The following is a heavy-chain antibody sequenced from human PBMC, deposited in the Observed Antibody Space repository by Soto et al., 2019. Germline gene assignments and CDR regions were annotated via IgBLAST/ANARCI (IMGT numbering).Heavy chain of an antibody. CDR1: GFSFTNTW. Sequence: EVQLVESGGDLVKPGGSLRLSCAASGFSFTNTWMNWVRQAPGKGLEWVGRIKSKGDGGTREYAEPGKGRFTISRDDSTSTLYLEMNRLKVEDTDVYYCTTARGDYRPVDPWGQGTLVTVSS. J-gene: IGHJ5*02. D-gene: IGHD4-17*01. V-gene: IGHV3-15*01. CDR3: TTARGDYRPVDP. CDR2: IKSKGDGGTR.